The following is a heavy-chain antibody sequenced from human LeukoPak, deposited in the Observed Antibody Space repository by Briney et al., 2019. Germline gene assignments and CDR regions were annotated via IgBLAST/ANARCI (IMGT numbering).Heavy chain of an antibody. V-gene: IGHV4-34*01. CDR2: INHSGST. J-gene: IGHJ4*02. D-gene: IGHD7-27*01. CDR1: GXSFSGYY. CDR3: AKDSGDHFDY. Sequence: SETLSLTCAXYGXSFSGYYWSWIRQPPGKGLEWIGEINHSGSTNYNPSLKSRVTMSVDTSENQFFLKVSSVTAADTAVYYCAKDSGDHFDYWGQGTLVTVSS.